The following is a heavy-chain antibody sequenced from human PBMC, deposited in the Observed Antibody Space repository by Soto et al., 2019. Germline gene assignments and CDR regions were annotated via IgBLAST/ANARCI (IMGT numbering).Heavy chain of an antibody. Sequence: SVKVSCKASGGTFSSYAISWVRQAPGQGLEWMGGIIPIFGTANYAQKFQGRVTITADESTSTAYMELSSLRSEDTAVYCCARGSGQLDYYYGMDVWGQGTTVTVSS. V-gene: IGHV1-69*13. J-gene: IGHJ6*02. CDR3: ARGSGQLDYYYGMDV. CDR1: GGTFSSYA. D-gene: IGHD6-13*01. CDR2: IIPIFGTA.